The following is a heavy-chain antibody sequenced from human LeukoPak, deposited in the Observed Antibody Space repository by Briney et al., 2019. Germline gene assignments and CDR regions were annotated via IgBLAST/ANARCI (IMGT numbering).Heavy chain of an antibody. J-gene: IGHJ4*02. CDR3: AGDSYDYIWGSYRSHFDY. V-gene: IGHV3-21*01. CDR2: ISSSSSYI. D-gene: IGHD3-16*02. Sequence: PGGSLRLSCAASGFTFSSYSMNWVRQAPGKGLEWVSSISSSSSYIYYADSVKGRFTISRDNAKNSLYLQMNSLRAEDTAVYYCAGDSYDYIWGSYRSHFDYWGQGTLVTVSS. CDR1: GFTFSSYS.